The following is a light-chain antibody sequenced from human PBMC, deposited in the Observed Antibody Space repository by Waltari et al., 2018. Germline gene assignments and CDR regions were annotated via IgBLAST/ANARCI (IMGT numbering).Light chain of an antibody. Sequence: EIVLTQSPGTLSLSPGERATLSCRASQSVINSYLAWYQQKPGQAPRLLISGASSRATCIPDRFSGSGSGTDFTLTISRVDPEDFAVYYCQQYGSSPFTFGPGTKVDIK. CDR1: QSVINSY. CDR3: QQYGSSPFT. J-gene: IGKJ3*01. CDR2: GAS. V-gene: IGKV3-20*01.